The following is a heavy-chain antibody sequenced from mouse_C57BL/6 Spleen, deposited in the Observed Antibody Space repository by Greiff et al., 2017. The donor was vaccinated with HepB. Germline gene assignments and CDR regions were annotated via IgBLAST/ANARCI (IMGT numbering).Heavy chain of an antibody. CDR3: ARRDYGSSYFDY. J-gene: IGHJ2*01. CDR1: GYTFTSYW. CDR2: IDPSDSET. D-gene: IGHD1-1*01. V-gene: IGHV1-52*01. Sequence: VHVKQPGAELVRPGSSVKLSCKASGYTFTSYWMHWVKQRPIQGLEWIGNIDPSDSETHYNQKFKDKATLTVDKSSSTAYMQLSSLTSEDSAVYYCARRDYGSSYFDYWSQGTTLTVSS.